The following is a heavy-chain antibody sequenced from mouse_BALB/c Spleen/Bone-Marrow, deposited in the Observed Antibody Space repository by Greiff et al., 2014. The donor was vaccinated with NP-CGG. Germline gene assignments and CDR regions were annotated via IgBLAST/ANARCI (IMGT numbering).Heavy chain of an antibody. D-gene: IGHD2-3*01. V-gene: IGHV1-69*01. CDR1: GYTFTDYW. CDR3: VRSDGNDALDY. J-gene: IGHJ4*01. CDR2: IDTSHSFT. Sequence: QVQLQQSGAELVMPGASVKMSCKASGYTFTDYWMHWVKQRPGQGLEWIGTIDTSHSFTIYNQNFKGKATLTADESPTTAYMQLSSLTSEDSAVYYCVRSDGNDALDYWGQGPTFTVSS.